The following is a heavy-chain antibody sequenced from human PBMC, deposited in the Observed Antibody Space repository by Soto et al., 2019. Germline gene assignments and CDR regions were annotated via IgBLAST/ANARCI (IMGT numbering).Heavy chain of an antibody. Sequence: SETLSLTCAVSGGSISSGGYSWSWIRQPPGKGLESIGYIYHSGSTYYNPSLKSRVTISVDRSKNQFSLKLSSVTAADTAVYYCARGGGSPYHNHEFDFWGQGTLVTVSS. J-gene: IGHJ4*02. D-gene: IGHD6-13*01. CDR2: IYHSGST. V-gene: IGHV4-30-2*01. CDR3: ARGGGSPYHNHEFDF. CDR1: GGSISSGGYS.